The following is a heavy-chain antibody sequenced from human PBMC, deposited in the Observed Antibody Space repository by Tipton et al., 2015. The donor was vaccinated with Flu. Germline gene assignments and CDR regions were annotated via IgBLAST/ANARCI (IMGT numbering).Heavy chain of an antibody. CDR3: AKISSYGIDY. J-gene: IGHJ4*02. D-gene: IGHD5-18*01. CDR2: IRNDGSNK. Sequence: SGFTFSCCGMHWVRQGPGKGLEWVAFIRNDGSNKYHADSVKGRFTISRDNSQNTLYLQMNSLRAEDTAVYYCAKISSYGIDYWGQGALVTVSS. CDR1: GFTFSCCG. V-gene: IGHV3-30*02.